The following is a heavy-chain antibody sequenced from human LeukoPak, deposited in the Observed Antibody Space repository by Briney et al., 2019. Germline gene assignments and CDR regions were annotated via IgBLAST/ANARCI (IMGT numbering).Heavy chain of an antibody. J-gene: IGHJ4*02. V-gene: IGHV3-23*01. D-gene: IGHD2-2*01. CDR3: AKDLGVVPAATFDY. Sequence: PGGSLRLSCAASGFTFSRYAMSWVRQAPGKGLEWVSAISGSGGSTYYADSVKGRFTISRDNSKNTLYLQMNSLRAEDTAVYYCAKDLGVVPAATFDYWGQGTLVTVSS. CDR2: ISGSGGST. CDR1: GFTFSRYA.